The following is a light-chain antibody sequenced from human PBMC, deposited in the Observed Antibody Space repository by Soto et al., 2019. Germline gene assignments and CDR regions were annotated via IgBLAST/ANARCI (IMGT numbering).Light chain of an antibody. J-gene: IGKJ3*01. CDR3: QQYGSSPRT. V-gene: IGKV3-20*01. CDR2: GAS. Sequence: VLTQSPGTLSVSPGKSATLSCRASQSISSDLAWYQPRPGQAPRLLIYGASSRATGIPDRFSGSGSGTDVTLTISRLEPEDFAVYYCQQYGSSPRTVGPGTKGDIK. CDR1: QSISSD.